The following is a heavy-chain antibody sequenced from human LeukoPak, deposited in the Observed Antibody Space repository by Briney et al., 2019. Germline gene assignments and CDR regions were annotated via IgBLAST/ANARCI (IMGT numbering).Heavy chain of an antibody. D-gene: IGHD3-22*01. J-gene: IGHJ3*02. CDR1: GGSFSGYY. V-gene: IGHV4-34*01. Sequence: SETLSLTCAVYGGSFSGYYWSWIRQPPGKGLEWIGEINHSGSTNYNPSLKSRVTISVDTSKNQFSLKLSSVTAADTAVYYCARGRYRPPYPGYYYDSSGYTRQAHGSAFDIWGQGTMVTVSS. CDR2: INHSGST. CDR3: ARGRYRPPYPGYYYDSSGYTRQAHGSAFDI.